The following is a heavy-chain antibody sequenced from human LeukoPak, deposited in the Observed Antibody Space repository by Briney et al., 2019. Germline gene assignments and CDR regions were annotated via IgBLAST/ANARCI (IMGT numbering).Heavy chain of an antibody. CDR3: AKDGMATISYYFDY. CDR1: GFSFSSFA. V-gene: IGHV3-23*01. D-gene: IGHD5-24*01. Sequence: PGGSLRLSCAASGFSFSSFAMSWVRQAPGKGLEWVSAIGVSGTTYYADSVKGRSTISRDSSKNTVYLQMNSLGAEDTAVYYCAKDGMATISYYFDYWGQGTLVTVSS. CDR2: IGVSGTT. J-gene: IGHJ4*02.